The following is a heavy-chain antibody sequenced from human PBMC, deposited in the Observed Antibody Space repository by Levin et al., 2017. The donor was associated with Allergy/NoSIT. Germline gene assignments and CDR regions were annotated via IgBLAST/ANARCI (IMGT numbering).Heavy chain of an antibody. Sequence: SETLSLTCTVSGGSINSYYWSWIRQPPGKGLEWLGYIYYSGSTNYNPSLKSRVTISVDTSKNQFSLKLSSATAADTAVYYCARHHCSSSSCWTFDYWGQGTLVTVSS. J-gene: IGHJ4*02. V-gene: IGHV4-59*08. D-gene: IGHD2-2*01. CDR2: IYYSGST. CDR3: ARHHCSSSSCWTFDY. CDR1: GGSINSYY.